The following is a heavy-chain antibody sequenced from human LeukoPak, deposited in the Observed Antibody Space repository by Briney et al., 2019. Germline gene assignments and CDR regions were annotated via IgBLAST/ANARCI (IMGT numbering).Heavy chain of an antibody. CDR1: GYTFTSYG. D-gene: IGHD3-22*01. J-gene: IGHJ4*02. CDR2: IIPIFGIA. CDR3: AREGYDSSGQSGIFVY. Sequence: ASVKVSCKASGYTFTSYGISWVRRAPGQGLEWMGRIIPIFGIANYAQKFQGRVTITADKSTSTAYMELSSLRSEDTAVYYCAREGYDSSGQSGIFVYWGQGTLVTVSS. V-gene: IGHV1-69*04.